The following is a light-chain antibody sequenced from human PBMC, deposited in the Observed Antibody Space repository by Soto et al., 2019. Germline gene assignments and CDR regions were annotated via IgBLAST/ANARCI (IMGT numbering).Light chain of an antibody. V-gene: IGLV1-40*01. Sequence: QSVLTQPPSVSGVPGQRVTISCTGSSSNIGAGYDVHWYQQLPGTAPKLLISGNTNRPSGVPDRFSGSKSGTSASLAITGLQAEDEADYYCQSYDTSLRNVVFGGGTKVTVL. CDR1: SSNIGAGYD. CDR3: QSYDTSLRNVV. J-gene: IGLJ2*01. CDR2: GNT.